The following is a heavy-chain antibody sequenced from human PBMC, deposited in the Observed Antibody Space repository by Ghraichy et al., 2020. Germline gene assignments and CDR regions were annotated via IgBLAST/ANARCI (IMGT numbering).Heavy chain of an antibody. CDR3: ARGRLWFGELLLNFDY. Sequence: SETLSLTCTVSGCSISSYYWSWIRQPPGKGLEWIGYIYYSGSTNYNPSLKSRVTISVDTSKNQFSLKLSSVTAADTAVYYCARGRLWFGELLLNFDYWGQGTLVTVSS. CDR1: GCSISSYY. D-gene: IGHD3-10*01. V-gene: IGHV4-59*01. J-gene: IGHJ4*02. CDR2: IYYSGST.